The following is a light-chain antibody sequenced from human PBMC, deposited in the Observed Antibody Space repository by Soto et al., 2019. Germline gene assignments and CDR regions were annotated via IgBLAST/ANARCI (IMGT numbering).Light chain of an antibody. CDR3: QQYNSYSRT. V-gene: IGKV1-33*01. CDR2: DAS. J-gene: IGKJ1*01. Sequence: DIQMTQSPSSLSASVGDRVTITCQASQDITNYLKWYQQKPGKAPRLLLYDASSLETGVPSRFSGSGSGTDFTFTISSLQPEDIATYYCQQYNSYSRTFGQGTKVDIK. CDR1: QDITNY.